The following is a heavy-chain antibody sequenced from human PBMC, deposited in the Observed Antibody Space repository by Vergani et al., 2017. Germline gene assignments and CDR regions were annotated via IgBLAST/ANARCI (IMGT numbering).Heavy chain of an antibody. CDR3: ARVATAPQHDYPRENYYYYYMDV. CDR1: GGSISSYY. Sequence: QVQLQESGPGLVKPSQTLSLTCTVSGGSISSYYWSWIRQPPGKGLEWIGYIYYSGSTNYNPSLKSRVTISVDTSKNQFSLKLSSVTAADTAVYYCARVATAPQHDYPRENYYYYYMDVWGKGTTVTVSS. D-gene: IGHD4-11*01. V-gene: IGHV4-59*01. J-gene: IGHJ6*03. CDR2: IYYSGST.